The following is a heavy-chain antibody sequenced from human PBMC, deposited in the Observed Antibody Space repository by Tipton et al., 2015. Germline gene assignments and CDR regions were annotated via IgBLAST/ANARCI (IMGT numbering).Heavy chain of an antibody. CDR3: AKDIRWSGSHQFDY. V-gene: IGHV3-30*02. CDR1: GFSLSDYG. CDR2: TRYDGGNQ. D-gene: IGHD1-26*01. Sequence: GSLRLSCIASGFSLSDYGMHWVRQVPGKGLEWVAFTRYDGGNQDYADSVRGRFTISRDNSKNKVYLQMNSLRREDAALYYCAKDIRWSGSHQFDYWGQGTLVTVSS. J-gene: IGHJ4*02.